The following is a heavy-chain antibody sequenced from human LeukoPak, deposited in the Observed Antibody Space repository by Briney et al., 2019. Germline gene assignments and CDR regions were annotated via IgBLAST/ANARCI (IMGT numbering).Heavy chain of an antibody. CDR2: ISDSGGRT. V-gene: IGHV3-23*01. D-gene: IGHD3-10*01. J-gene: IGHJ6*02. Sequence: GGSLRLSCAASGFSFSSYAMSWVRQAPGKGLEWVSAISDSGGRTYYADSVKGRFTISRDNSKNTLYLQMNSLRVEDTAVYYCAKAVGYGSGRSHYGMDVWGQGTTVTVSS. CDR3: AKAVGYGSGRSHYGMDV. CDR1: GFSFSSYA.